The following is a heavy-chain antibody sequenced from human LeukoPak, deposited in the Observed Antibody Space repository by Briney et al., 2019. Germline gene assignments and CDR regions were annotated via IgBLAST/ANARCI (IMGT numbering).Heavy chain of an antibody. CDR2: IHYSGNS. V-gene: IGHV4-59*08. Sequence: PSETLSLTCSVSGDSISNFYWNWIRQPPGKRLEWIGNIHYSGNSNYNPSLQSRVTISIDTSRKQLFLKLTSVTAADTAVYYCALAPNSNWFDFWGQGTLVAVSS. J-gene: IGHJ5*01. CDR1: GDSISNFY. CDR3: ALAPNSNWFDF.